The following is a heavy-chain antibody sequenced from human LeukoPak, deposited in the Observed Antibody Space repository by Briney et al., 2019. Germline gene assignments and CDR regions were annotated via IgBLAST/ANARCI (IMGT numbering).Heavy chain of an antibody. CDR1: GVSISSGSYY. Sequence: PSETLSLTCTVSGVSISSGSYYWSWIRQPAGKGLEWIGRIYTSGSTNYNPSLKSRVTISVDTSKNQFSLKLSSVTAADTAVYYCARSYYYGSGDYGMDVWGQGTTVTVSS. J-gene: IGHJ6*02. D-gene: IGHD3-10*01. CDR2: IYTSGST. V-gene: IGHV4-61*02. CDR3: ARSYYYGSGDYGMDV.